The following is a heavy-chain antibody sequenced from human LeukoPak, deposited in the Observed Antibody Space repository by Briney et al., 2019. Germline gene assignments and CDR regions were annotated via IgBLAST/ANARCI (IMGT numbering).Heavy chain of an antibody. D-gene: IGHD1-7*01. V-gene: IGHV3-23*01. CDR2: ISGSGGST. J-gene: IGHJ3*02. CDR3: ARSKGGNWNYVAAFDI. Sequence: GGSLRLSCAASGFTFSSYAMSWVRQAPGKGLEWVSAISGSGGSTYYADSVKGRFTISRDNSKNTLYLQMNSLRAEDTALYHCARSKGGNWNYVAAFDIWGQGTMVTVSS. CDR1: GFTFSSYA.